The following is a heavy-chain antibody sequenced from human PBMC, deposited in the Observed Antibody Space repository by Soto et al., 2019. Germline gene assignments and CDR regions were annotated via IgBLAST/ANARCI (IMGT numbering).Heavy chain of an antibody. CDR1: GSPISDHY. J-gene: IGHJ5*02. V-gene: IGHV4-59*08. CDR3: ARRAGSGWHRRPFDP. Sequence: SETLSLTCTVSGSPISDHYWSWFRQAPGQGLEWVGYIYYTGTTTYNPSLKSRVTISLDTSKSQFSLKLSSVTAADTAVYYCARRAGSGWHRRPFDPWGQGTLVTVSS. D-gene: IGHD6-19*01. CDR2: IYYTGTT.